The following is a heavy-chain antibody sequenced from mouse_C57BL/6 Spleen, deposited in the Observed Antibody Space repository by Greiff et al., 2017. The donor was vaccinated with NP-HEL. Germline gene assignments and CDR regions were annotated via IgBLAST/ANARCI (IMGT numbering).Heavy chain of an antibody. Sequence: VQLQQSGPELVKPGASVKISCKASGYAFSSSWMNWVKQRPGTGLEWIGRIYPGDGDTNYNGKFKGKATLTADKSSSTAYMQLSSLTSEDSAVYFCAKRSDGYYFAYWGQGTLVTVSA. CDR1: GYAFSSSW. D-gene: IGHD2-3*01. J-gene: IGHJ3*01. CDR2: IYPGDGDT. CDR3: AKRSDGYYFAY. V-gene: IGHV1-82*01.